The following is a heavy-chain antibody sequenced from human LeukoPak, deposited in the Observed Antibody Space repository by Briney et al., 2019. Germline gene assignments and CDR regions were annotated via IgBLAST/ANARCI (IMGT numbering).Heavy chain of an antibody. J-gene: IGHJ4*02. CDR1: GFTFSRYG. CDR2: ISGSGGYT. D-gene: IGHD6-13*01. CDR3: AKLLAAADHFDY. Sequence: GGSLRLSCAATGFTFSRYGMSWVRQAPGKGLEWVSGISGSGGYTYYADSVKGRFTISRDNSKNTLYLQMNSLRAEDTAVYYCAKLLAAADHFDYWGQGTLVTVSS. V-gene: IGHV3-23*01.